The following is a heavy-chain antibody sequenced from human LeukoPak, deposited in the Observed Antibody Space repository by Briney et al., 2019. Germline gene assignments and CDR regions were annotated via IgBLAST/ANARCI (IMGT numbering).Heavy chain of an antibody. CDR1: GFTFSDYY. J-gene: IGHJ6*02. D-gene: IGHD2-2*02. CDR3: AREDCSSTSCYKLHDYYYYGMDV. CDR2: ISSSGSTI. V-gene: IGHV3-11*01. Sequence: PGGSLRLSCAASGFTFSDYYMSWIRQAPGKGLEWVSYISSSGSTIYYADSVKGRFTISRDNAKNSLYLQMNSLRAEDTAVYYCAREDCSSTSCYKLHDYYYYGMDVWGQGTTVTVSS.